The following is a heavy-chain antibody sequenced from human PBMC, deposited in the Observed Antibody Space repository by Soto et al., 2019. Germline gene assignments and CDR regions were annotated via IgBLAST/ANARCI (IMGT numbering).Heavy chain of an antibody. CDR3: AKDICVPSSCDDVY. CDR1: GFMFSSYV. CDR2: VTNNGGSA. Sequence: EVQLLESGGGLVQPGGSLSLSCAASGFMFSSYVMNWVRQAPGKGLEWVSSVTNNGGSAYYADSVKGRFTISRDNSKNTQYLQMNSLRAADTAVYYCAKDICVPSSCDDVYWGQGTLFTVSP. D-gene: IGHD2-15*01. V-gene: IGHV3-23*01. J-gene: IGHJ4*02.